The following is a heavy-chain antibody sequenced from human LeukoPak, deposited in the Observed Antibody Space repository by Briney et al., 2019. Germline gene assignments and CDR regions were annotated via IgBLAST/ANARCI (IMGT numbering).Heavy chain of an antibody. CDR2: ITPMFGTA. D-gene: IGHD3-22*01. V-gene: IGHV1-69*13. Sequence: ASVKVSYKASGGTFSSYAISWVRQAPGQGLEWMGGITPMFGTANYAQKFQGRVTSADESTRTAYMELKSLKFEDTAVYYCARDAAIHDSGAYYYLWWGQGTLVTVSS. J-gene: IGHJ4*02. CDR1: GGTFSSYA. CDR3: ARDAAIHDSGAYYYLW.